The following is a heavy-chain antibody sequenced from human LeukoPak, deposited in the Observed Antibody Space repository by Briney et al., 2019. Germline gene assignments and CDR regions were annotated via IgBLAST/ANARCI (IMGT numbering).Heavy chain of an antibody. CDR1: GGSISSSNW. D-gene: IGHD2-2*01. CDR3: ARPGVSSYFDAFDI. V-gene: IGHV4-4*02. CDR2: IYHSGST. J-gene: IGHJ3*02. Sequence: SSGTLSLTCAVSGGSISSSNWWSWVRQPPGKGLEWIGEIYHSGSTNYNPSLKSRVTISVDKSKNQFSLKLSSVTAADTAVYYCARPGVSSYFDAFDIWGQGTMVTVSS.